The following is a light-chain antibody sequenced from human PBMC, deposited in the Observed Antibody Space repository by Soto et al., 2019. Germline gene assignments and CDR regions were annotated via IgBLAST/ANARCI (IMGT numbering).Light chain of an antibody. Sequence: EIVLTQSPGTLSLSPGERATLSFRASQSVSSSYLAWYQQKPGQAPRLLIYGASTRATGIPARFSGSGSGTEFTLIISSLQSEDSAVYYCQQYNSWLWTFGQGTKVDIK. CDR2: GAS. CDR3: QQYNSWLWT. J-gene: IGKJ1*01. CDR1: QSVSSSY. V-gene: IGKV3-15*01.